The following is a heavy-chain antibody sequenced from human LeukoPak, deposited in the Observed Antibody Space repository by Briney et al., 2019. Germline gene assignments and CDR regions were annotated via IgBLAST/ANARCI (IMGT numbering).Heavy chain of an antibody. Sequence: GGSLRLSCAASGFTFSSYGMHWVRQAPGKGLEWVAVISYDGSNKYYADSVKGRFTISRDNSKNTLYLQMNSLRAEDTAVYYCAKEGQEVSVEQQLVRTYYYYYYMDVWGKGTTVTVSS. CDR3: AKEGQEVSVEQQLVRTYYYYYYMDV. CDR1: GFTFSSYG. D-gene: IGHD6-13*01. CDR2: ISYDGSNK. J-gene: IGHJ6*03. V-gene: IGHV3-30*18.